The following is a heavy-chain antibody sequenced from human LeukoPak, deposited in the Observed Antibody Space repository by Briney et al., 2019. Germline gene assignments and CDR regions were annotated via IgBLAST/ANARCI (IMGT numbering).Heavy chain of an antibody. D-gene: IGHD3-22*01. CDR2: FYYSGST. Sequence: PSETLSLTCTVSGGSISSYYWSWIRQPPGKGLEWSGYFYYSGSTNYNPSLKSRVTISVDTSKNQFSLKLSSVTAPDTAVYYCARGGDYYDSSGYQVGWFDPWGQGTLVTVSS. CDR3: ARGGDYYDSSGYQVGWFDP. V-gene: IGHV4-59*01. J-gene: IGHJ5*02. CDR1: GGSISSYY.